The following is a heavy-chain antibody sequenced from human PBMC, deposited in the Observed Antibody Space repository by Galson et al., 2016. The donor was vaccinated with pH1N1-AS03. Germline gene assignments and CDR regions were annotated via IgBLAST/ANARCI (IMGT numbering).Heavy chain of an antibody. V-gene: IGHV5-51*01. CDR2: IYLDDSDT. D-gene: IGHD6-19*01. CDR3: ARLTLSSGWPCDY. J-gene: IGHJ4*01. Sequence: QSGAEVTKPGESLKISCQGSGYSFTNYWIGWVRQMPGKGLEWMGIIYLDDSDTRYGPSFQGQVTISADKSISTAYLQWSSLKASDTAMYYCARLTLSSGWPCDYWCQGTLVTVSS. CDR1: GYSFTNYW.